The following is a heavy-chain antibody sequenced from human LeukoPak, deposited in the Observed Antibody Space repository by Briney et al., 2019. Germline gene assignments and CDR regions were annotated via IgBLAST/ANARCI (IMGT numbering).Heavy chain of an antibody. Sequence: ASVKVSCKASGYTFTGYYMHWVRQAPGQGLEWMGCINPNSGGTNYAQKFQGRFTITRDTSISTAYMELNRLRSDDTAVYYCARDKGWWLPDPLYYFDYWGQGTLVTVSS. CDR2: INPNSGGT. D-gene: IGHD5-12*01. V-gene: IGHV1-2*02. CDR3: ARDKGWWLPDPLYYFDY. CDR1: GYTFTGYY. J-gene: IGHJ4*02.